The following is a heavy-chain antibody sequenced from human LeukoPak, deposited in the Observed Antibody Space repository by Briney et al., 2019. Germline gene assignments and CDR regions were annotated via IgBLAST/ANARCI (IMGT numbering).Heavy chain of an antibody. V-gene: IGHV3-11*01. J-gene: IGHJ4*02. CDR2: ISSSGSTI. CDR3: TTTPYGSGTHFDY. CDR1: GFTFSDYY. D-gene: IGHD3-10*01. Sequence: GGSLRLSCAASGFTFSDYYMSWIRQAPGKGLEWVSYISSSGSTIYYADSVKGRFTISRDNAKNSLYLQMTSLKTEDTAVYYCTTTPYGSGTHFDYWGQGTLVTVSS.